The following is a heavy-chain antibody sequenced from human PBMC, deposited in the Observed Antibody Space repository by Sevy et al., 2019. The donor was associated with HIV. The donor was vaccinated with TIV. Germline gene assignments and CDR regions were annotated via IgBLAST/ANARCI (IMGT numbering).Heavy chain of an antibody. J-gene: IGHJ6*03. CDR3: ARVPNQPNVDIVATTDYMDV. Sequence: ASVKVSCKASGYTFTSYYMHWVRQAPGQGLEWMGIINPSGGSTSYAQKFQGRVTMTRDTSTSTVYMELSSLRSQDTAVYYCARVPNQPNVDIVATTDYMDVWGKGTTVTVSS. CDR2: INPSGGST. D-gene: IGHD5-12*01. V-gene: IGHV1-46*01. CDR1: GYTFTSYY.